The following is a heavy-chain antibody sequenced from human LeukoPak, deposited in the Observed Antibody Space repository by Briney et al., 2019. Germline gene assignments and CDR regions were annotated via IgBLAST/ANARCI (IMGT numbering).Heavy chain of an antibody. CDR1: GGSISGGSYY. CDR3: ARDGGY. Sequence: PSQTLSLTCTVSGGSISGGSYYWSWIRQPAGKGLEWIGRIYTSGSTNYNPSLKSRVTISVDTSKNQFSLKLSSVTAADTAVYYCARDGGYWGQGTLVTVSS. D-gene: IGHD3-16*01. V-gene: IGHV4-61*02. J-gene: IGHJ4*02. CDR2: IYTSGST.